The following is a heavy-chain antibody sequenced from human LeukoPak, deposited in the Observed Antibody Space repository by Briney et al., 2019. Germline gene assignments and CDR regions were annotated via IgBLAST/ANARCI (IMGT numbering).Heavy chain of an antibody. CDR1: GYTFTNYG. J-gene: IGHJ4*02. CDR3: ARGFPPRRLYDSSGSYSYYFDY. Sequence: ASVKVSCKASGYTFTNYGINWVRQAPGQGLEWMGWISAYSRNTNYAQKLQGRVTVTTDTSTSTAYMELRSLRSDDTAVYYCARGFPPRRLYDSSGSYSYYFDYWGQGTLVTVSS. V-gene: IGHV1-18*01. D-gene: IGHD3-22*01. CDR2: ISAYSRNT.